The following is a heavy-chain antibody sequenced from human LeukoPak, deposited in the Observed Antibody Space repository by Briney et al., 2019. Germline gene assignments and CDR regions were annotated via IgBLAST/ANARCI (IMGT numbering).Heavy chain of an antibody. CDR1: GGSFSGYY. V-gene: IGHV4-34*01. CDR3: ARQAAGGMRY. Sequence: SETLSLTCGVYGGSFSGYYWSWIRQPPGKGLEWIGEINHSGSTNYNPSLKSRVTISLDTSNNQFSLKLSSVTAADTAVYYCARQAAGGMRYWGQGTLVTVSS. J-gene: IGHJ4*02. CDR2: INHSGST. D-gene: IGHD6-13*01.